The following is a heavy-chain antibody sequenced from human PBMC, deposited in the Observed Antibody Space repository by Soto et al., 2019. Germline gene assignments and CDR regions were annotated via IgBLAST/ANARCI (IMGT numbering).Heavy chain of an antibody. Sequence: QVQLVQSGAEVKKPGSSVKVSCKASGGTFSSYAISWVRQAPGQGLEWMGGIIPIFGTANYAQKFQGRVTITADESTSTAYRERRSLRAEDTAVYYGARGSGDFWSGSFDYWGQGTLVTVSS. CDR2: IIPIFGTA. D-gene: IGHD3-3*01. J-gene: IGHJ4*02. CDR1: GGTFSSYA. V-gene: IGHV1-69*12. CDR3: ARGSGDFWSGSFDY.